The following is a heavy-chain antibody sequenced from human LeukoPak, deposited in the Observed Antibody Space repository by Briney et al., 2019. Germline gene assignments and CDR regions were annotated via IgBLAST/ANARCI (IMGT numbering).Heavy chain of an antibody. D-gene: IGHD6-19*01. J-gene: IGHJ4*02. V-gene: IGHV3-9*01. CDR1: GFTFDNYA. CDR3: AKVRGTYSSGYFFDY. CDR2: IRWNSGYI. Sequence: GRSLRLSCAASGFTFDNYAMHWVRHAPGKGLEWLSIIRWNSGYIGYADSVKGRFTISRDNAKKSLDLQMNSLRAEDTAFYYCAKVRGTYSSGYFFDYWGQGTLVTVSS.